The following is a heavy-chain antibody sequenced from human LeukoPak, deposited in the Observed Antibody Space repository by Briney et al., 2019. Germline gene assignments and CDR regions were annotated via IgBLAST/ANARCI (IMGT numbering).Heavy chain of an antibody. CDR1: GFTFSSYA. V-gene: IGHV3-30-3*01. D-gene: IGHD2-2*01. CDR2: ISYDGGDK. CDR3: ARGAYCSSTSCPHFDY. J-gene: IGHJ4*02. Sequence: GGSLRLSCAASGFTFSSYAIHWVRQAPGKGLEWVALISYDGGDKYYADSVKGRITISRDNSKSTVYLQMNSLRAEDTAVYYCARGAYCSSTSCPHFDYWGQGTLVTVSS.